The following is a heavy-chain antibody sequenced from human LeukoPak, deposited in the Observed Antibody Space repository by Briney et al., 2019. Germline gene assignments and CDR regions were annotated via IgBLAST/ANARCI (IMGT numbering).Heavy chain of an antibody. CDR2: IIPIFGTA. Sequence: GASVKVSCKASGGTFSSYAISWVRQAPGQGLEWMGGIIPIFGTANYAQKFQGRVTITADESTSTAYMELSSLRSEDTAVYYCARGHGYSSSPFDYYYYYGMDVWGQGTTVTVSS. J-gene: IGHJ6*02. D-gene: IGHD6-13*01. CDR3: ARGHGYSSSPFDYYYYYGMDV. V-gene: IGHV1-69*13. CDR1: GGTFSSYA.